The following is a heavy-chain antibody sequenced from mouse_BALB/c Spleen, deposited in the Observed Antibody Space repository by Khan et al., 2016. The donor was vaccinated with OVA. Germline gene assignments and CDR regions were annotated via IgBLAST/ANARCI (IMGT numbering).Heavy chain of an antibody. J-gene: IGHJ2*01. CDR2: INPSTAYT. CDR1: GYTFINYW. V-gene: IGHV1-7*01. D-gene: IGHD1-1*01. Sequence: QMQLEESGAELAKPGASEKMSCKASGYTFINYWILWVKQRPGQGLEWIGYINPSTAYTEYNQNFKDKATLTADKSSRTAYMQLSSLTSEDSAVYYCARRGLRWDFDYWGQGTTLTVSS. CDR3: ARRGLRWDFDY.